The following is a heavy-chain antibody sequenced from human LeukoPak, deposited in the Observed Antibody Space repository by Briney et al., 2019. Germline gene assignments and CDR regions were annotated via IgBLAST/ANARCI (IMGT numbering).Heavy chain of an antibody. CDR1: GFTLSSYW. V-gene: IGHV3-74*01. CDR3: ARDCSSTSCYSGMDV. J-gene: IGHJ6*02. D-gene: IGHD2-2*01. CDR2: ITNDGSGT. Sequence: GGSLRLSCVASGFTLSSYWMHWVRQAPGKGLVWVSRITNDGSGTSYADSVKGRFTISRDNAKNTLFLQMNSLRVEDTAVYYCARDCSSTSCYSGMDVWGQGTTVTVSS.